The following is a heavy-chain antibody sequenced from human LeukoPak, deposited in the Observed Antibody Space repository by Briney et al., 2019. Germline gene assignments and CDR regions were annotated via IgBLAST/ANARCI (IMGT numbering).Heavy chain of an antibody. CDR1: GYTFTGYY. V-gene: IGHV1-2*02. J-gene: IGHJ3*02. Sequence: ASVKVSCKASGYTFTGYYMHWVRQAPGQGLEWMGWINPNSGGTNYAQKFQGRVTMTEDTSTDTAYMELSSLRSEDTAVYYCATDGGGYCSGGSCYGDAFDIWGQGTMVTVSS. D-gene: IGHD2-15*01. CDR3: ATDGGGYCSGGSCYGDAFDI. CDR2: INPNSGGT.